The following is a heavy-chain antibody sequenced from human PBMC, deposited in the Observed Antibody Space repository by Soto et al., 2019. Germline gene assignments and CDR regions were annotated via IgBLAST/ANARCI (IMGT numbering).Heavy chain of an antibody. V-gene: IGHV1-18*01. CDR1: GYTFTSYG. CDR2: ISAYNGNT. Sequence: QVQLVQSGAEVKKPGASVKVSCKASGYTFTSYGISWVRQAPGQGLEWMGWISAYNGNTNYAQKLQGRVTMTTDTSTSTAYMELRGLRADGTAVYYCARVYDYVWGSYRPDYWGQGTLVTVSS. D-gene: IGHD3-16*02. CDR3: ARVYDYVWGSYRPDY. J-gene: IGHJ4*02.